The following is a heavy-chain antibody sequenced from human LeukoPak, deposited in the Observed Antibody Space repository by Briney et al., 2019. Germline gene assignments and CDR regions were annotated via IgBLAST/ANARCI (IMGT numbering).Heavy chain of an antibody. V-gene: IGHV3-15*04. J-gene: IGHJ4*02. Sequence: GGSLRLSCAASGFTFTDAWVTWVRQSPGKGLEWVGRIESNSDGGATEYAAPVKGRFTISRDDSKTTLYLQMNSLKTEDTAIYSCTTFWTGHYVVDYWGQGTLVTVSS. CDR1: GFTFTDAW. CDR3: TTFWTGHYVVDY. D-gene: IGHD3/OR15-3a*01. CDR2: IESNSDGGAT.